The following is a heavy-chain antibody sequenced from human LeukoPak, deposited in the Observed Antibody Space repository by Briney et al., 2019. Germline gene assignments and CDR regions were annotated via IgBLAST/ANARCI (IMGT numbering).Heavy chain of an antibody. Sequence: GGSLRLSCAASGFTFRDHYMSWIRQAPGKGQEWVAYISSSGTSIQYADSVKGRFTLSRDVATNSLFLQMNSLKAEDTAVYYCAKDLKQLANFDYWGQGTLVTVSS. D-gene: IGHD6-6*01. CDR1: GFTFRDHY. CDR3: AKDLKQLANFDY. V-gene: IGHV3-11*01. J-gene: IGHJ4*02. CDR2: ISSSGTSI.